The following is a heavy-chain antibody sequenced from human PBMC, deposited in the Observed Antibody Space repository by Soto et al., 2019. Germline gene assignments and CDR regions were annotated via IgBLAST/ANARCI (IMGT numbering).Heavy chain of an antibody. V-gene: IGHV3-30*18. CDR3: AKIVVAVAGSIDY. CDR2: ISYDGSNK. Sequence: GGSLRLSCAASGFTFSSYGMHWVRQAPGKGLEWVAVISYDGSNKYYADSVKGRFTISRDNSKNTLYLQMNSLRAEDTALYYCAKIVVAVAGSIDYWGQGTLVTVSS. CDR1: GFTFSSYG. D-gene: IGHD6-19*01. J-gene: IGHJ4*02.